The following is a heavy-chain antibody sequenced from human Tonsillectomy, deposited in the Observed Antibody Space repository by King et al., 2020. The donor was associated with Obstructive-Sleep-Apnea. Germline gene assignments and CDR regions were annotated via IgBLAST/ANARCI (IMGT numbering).Heavy chain of an antibody. D-gene: IGHD3-10*01. Sequence: QLQESGPGLVKPSETLSLTCIVSGGSITNYYWSWIRQPPGKGLEWIGFIHYTGSTRYNPSLKSRVTISVDTSKNQFSLKLSSVTAADTADYYCARHFGSGTYPFDYWGQGTLVTVSS. V-gene: IGHV4-59*08. CDR2: IHYTGST. CDR3: ARHFGSGTYPFDY. J-gene: IGHJ4*02. CDR1: GGSITNYY.